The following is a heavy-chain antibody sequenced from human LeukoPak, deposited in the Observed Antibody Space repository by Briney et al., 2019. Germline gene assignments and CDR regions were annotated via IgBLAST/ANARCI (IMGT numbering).Heavy chain of an antibody. CDR1: GFIFTNHW. D-gene: IGHD2/OR15-2a*01. CDR3: AEGTTA. Sequence: GGSLRLSCAASGFIFTNHWMSWVRQAPGKGLEWVANINQDGSGKFYVDSVKGRFTISRDNAKNSLYLQMNSLRAEDTAVYYCAEGTTAWGQGTLVTVSS. CDR2: INQDGSGK. J-gene: IGHJ5*02. V-gene: IGHV3-7*01.